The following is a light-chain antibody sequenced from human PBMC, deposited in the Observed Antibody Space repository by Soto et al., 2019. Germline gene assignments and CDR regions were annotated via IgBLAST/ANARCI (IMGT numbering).Light chain of an antibody. CDR2: GDS. Sequence: EIVLTQSPGTLSLSPGERATLSCRASQSVSSSYLAWYQQKPGQAPRLLIYGDSGRATGIPDRFSGSVSGTDFTLTISRLEPEDFAVYYCQQYGSSPPVTFGQGTRLEIK. CDR3: QQYGSSPPVT. J-gene: IGKJ5*01. V-gene: IGKV3-20*01. CDR1: QSVSSSY.